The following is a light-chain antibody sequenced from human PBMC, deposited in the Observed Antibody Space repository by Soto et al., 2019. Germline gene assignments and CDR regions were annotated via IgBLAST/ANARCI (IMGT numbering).Light chain of an antibody. J-gene: IGKJ5*01. CDR2: DAS. CDR1: QDVTNY. Sequence: DIQMTQSPSSLSASVGDRVTLTCQASQDVTNYLNWYQQKPGKAPNLLIFDASNLETGVPSRFSGSGSGTDFTFTISNLQAEDLATYYCQQYNNLPITFGQGTRLEIK. V-gene: IGKV1-33*01. CDR3: QQYNNLPIT.